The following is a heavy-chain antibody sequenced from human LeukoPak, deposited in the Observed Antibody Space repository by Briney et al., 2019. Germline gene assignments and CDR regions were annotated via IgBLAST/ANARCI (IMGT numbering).Heavy chain of an antibody. J-gene: IGHJ4*02. CDR3: ASVVATAYFDY. V-gene: IGHV3-66*01. CDR1: GFTVSSNY. Sequence: GGSLRLSCAASGFTVSSNYMSWVRQAPGKGLEWISVIYSGGSTYYADSVKGRFTISRDNSKNTLYLQMNSLRAEDTAVYYCASVVATAYFDYWGQGTLVTVSS. D-gene: IGHD5-18*01. CDR2: IYSGGST.